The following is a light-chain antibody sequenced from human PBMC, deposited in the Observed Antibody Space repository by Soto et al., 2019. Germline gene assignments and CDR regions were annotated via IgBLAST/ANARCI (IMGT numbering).Light chain of an antibody. CDR3: HQRQRWPRT. J-gene: IGKJ1*01. CDR2: EAS. CDR1: QTVGVR. V-gene: IGKV3-11*01. Sequence: EIVLTQSQATLSSSPGERSTLSCMASQTVGVRLAWYQHKPGQAPRLIIYEASNRAAGIPARFSGSGSGTDFTLTITSLEPEDFAFYYCHQRQRWPRTFGQGTKVDIK.